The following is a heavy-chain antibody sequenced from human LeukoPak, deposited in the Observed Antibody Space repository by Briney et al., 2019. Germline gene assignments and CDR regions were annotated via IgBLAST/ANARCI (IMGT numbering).Heavy chain of an antibody. CDR3: ARQSSGSHYYYGMDV. CDR2: IYLGDSET. V-gene: IGHV5-51*01. D-gene: IGHD3-10*01. Sequence: ESLNLSCKGSGYSFATYWIGWVRQMPGKSLEWMGVIYLGDSETTYSPSFQGQVTISADKSKSTAYLQWSSLKASDTAMYYCARQSSGSHYYYGMDVWGKGTKVAVSS. J-gene: IGHJ6*04. CDR1: GYSFATYW.